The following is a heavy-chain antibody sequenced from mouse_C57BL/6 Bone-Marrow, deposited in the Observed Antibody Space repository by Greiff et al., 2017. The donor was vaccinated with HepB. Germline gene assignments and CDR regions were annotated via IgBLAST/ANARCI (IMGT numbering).Heavy chain of an antibody. D-gene: IGHD1-1*01. CDR1: GYTFTSYW. CDR2: TDPNSGGT. Sequence: VQLQQPGAELVKPGASVKLSCKASGYTFTSYWMHWVKQRPGRGLEWIGRTDPNSGGTKYNEKFKSKATLTVDKPSSTAYMQLSSLTSEDSAVYYCARGYYYGSSSFDYWGQGTTLTVSS. CDR3: ARGYYYGSSSFDY. V-gene: IGHV1-72*01. J-gene: IGHJ2*01.